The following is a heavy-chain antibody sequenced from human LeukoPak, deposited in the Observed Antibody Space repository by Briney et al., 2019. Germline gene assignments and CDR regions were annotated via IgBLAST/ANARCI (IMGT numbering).Heavy chain of an antibody. CDR1: GGSISSGGYY. V-gene: IGHV4-30-2*01. CDR3: ARGGSSWSGPKSPSLSCMDV. CDR2: INHSGST. Sequence: SQTLSLTCTVSGGSISSGGYYWSWIRQPPGKGLEWIGEINHSGSTNYNPSLKSRVTISVDTSKNQFSLKLSSVTAADTAVYYCARGGSSWSGPKSPSLSCMDVWGQGSTVTVSS. D-gene: IGHD6-13*01. J-gene: IGHJ6*02.